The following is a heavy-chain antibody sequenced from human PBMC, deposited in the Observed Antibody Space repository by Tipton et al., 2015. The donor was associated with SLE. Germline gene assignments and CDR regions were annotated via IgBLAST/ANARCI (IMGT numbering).Heavy chain of an antibody. CDR3: ARGGLGVSYYSYMDV. CDR1: GGSISSYY. J-gene: IGHJ6*03. CDR2: IYYSGST. V-gene: IGHV4-59*01. D-gene: IGHD1-26*01. Sequence: TLSLTCTVSGGSISSYYWSWIRQPPGKGLEWIGYIYYSGSTNYNPSLKSRVTISVDTSKNQFSLKLSSVTAADTAVYYCARGGLGVSYYSYMDVWGKGTTVTVSS.